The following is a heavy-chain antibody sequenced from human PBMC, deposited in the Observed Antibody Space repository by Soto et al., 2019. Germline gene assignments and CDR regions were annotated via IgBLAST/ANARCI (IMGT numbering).Heavy chain of an antibody. Sequence: RSLTCAVSGGSISSGGYSWSWIRQPPGKGLEWIGYIYHSGSTYYNPSLKSRVTISADRSKNQFSLKLSSVTAADTAVYYCAREVVEGYYYYGMDVWGQGTTVTVSS. J-gene: IGHJ6*02. CDR1: GGSISSGGYS. D-gene: IGHD2-21*01. CDR2: IYHSGST. CDR3: AREVVEGYYYYGMDV. V-gene: IGHV4-30-2*01.